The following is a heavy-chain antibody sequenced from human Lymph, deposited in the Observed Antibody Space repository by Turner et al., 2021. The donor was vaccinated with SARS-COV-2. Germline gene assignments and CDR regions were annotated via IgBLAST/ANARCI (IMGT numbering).Heavy chain of an antibody. CDR2: ISYDGSNK. J-gene: IGHJ6*02. V-gene: IGHV3-30*18. Sequence: QVQLVESGGGVVQPGRSLRLSCAASGFTFSPYGMHWVRQAPGKGLEWVAVISYDGSNKYYADSVKGRFTISRDNSKNTLHLQMNSLRAEDTAVYYCAKEGEWEFYGGGLDVWGQGTTVTVSS. CDR3: AKEGEWEFYGGGLDV. D-gene: IGHD1-26*01. CDR1: GFTFSPYG.